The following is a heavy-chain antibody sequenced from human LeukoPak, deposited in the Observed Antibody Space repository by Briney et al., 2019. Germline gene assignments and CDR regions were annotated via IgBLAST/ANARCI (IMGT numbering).Heavy chain of an antibody. CDR3: ARHAVSRRGSGSYYNLFDY. V-gene: IGHV4-39*01. CDR2: IYYSGST. CDR1: GGSISSDNYY. J-gene: IGHJ4*02. Sequence: SETLSLTCTVSGGSISSDNYYWGWIRQPPGKGLEWIGSIYYSGSTYYNPSLKSRVTISVDTSKNQFSLKLSSVTAADTAVYYCARHAVSRRGSGSYYNLFDYWGQGTLVTVSS. D-gene: IGHD3-10*01.